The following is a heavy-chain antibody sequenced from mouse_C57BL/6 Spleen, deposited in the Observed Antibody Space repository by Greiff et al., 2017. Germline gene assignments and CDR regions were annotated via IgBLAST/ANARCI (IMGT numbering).Heavy chain of an antibody. Sequence: VQLQQSGPELVKPGASVKISCKASGYTFTDYYMNWVKQSHGQSLEWIGDINPNNGGTSYNQKFKGKATLTVDKSSSTAYMALRSLTSDDSAVYYCARRSTTSSDDWGKGTTLTVSS. CDR3: ARRSTTSSDD. CDR1: GYTFTDYY. CDR2: INPNNGGT. J-gene: IGHJ2*01. D-gene: IGHD2-14*01. V-gene: IGHV1-26*01.